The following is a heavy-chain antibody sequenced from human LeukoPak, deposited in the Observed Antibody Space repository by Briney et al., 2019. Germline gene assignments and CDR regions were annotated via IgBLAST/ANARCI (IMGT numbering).Heavy chain of an antibody. CDR3: ARLTLDYGDLH. Sequence: SETLSLTCTVSGGSISSSSYYWGWIRQPPGKGLERIGTIYYSGSTYYNPSLKSRVTISVDRSKNQFSLKLSSVTAADTAMYYCARLTLDYGDLHWGQGTLVTVSS. V-gene: IGHV4-39*01. J-gene: IGHJ4*02. CDR2: IYYSGST. CDR1: GGSISSSSYY. D-gene: IGHD4-17*01.